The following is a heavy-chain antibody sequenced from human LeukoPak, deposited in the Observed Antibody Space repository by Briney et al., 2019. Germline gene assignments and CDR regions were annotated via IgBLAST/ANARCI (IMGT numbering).Heavy chain of an antibody. CDR1: GGSISSHY. D-gene: IGHD6-6*01. CDR2: IYYSGST. V-gene: IGHV4-59*11. Sequence: PSETLSLTCTVSGGSISSHYWSWIRQPPGKGLEWIGYIYYSGSTNYNPSLKSRVTISVDTSKNQFSLKLSSVTAADTAVYYYAREAGGQLVAFDIWGQGTMVTVSS. J-gene: IGHJ3*02. CDR3: AREAGGQLVAFDI.